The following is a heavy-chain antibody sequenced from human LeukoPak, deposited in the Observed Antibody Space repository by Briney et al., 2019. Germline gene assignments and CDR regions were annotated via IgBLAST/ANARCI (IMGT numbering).Heavy chain of an antibody. CDR1: GYTFTSYG. V-gene: IGHV1-18*01. J-gene: IGHJ4*02. CDR3: ARASVGYYYDSSGSFDY. Sequence: GASVKVSCKASGYTFTSYGISWVRQAPGQGLEWMGWISAYNGNTNYAQKLQGRVTMTTDTSTSTAYMELRSLRSDDTAVYYCARASVGYYYDSSGSFDYWGQGTLVTVSS. D-gene: IGHD3-22*01. CDR2: ISAYNGNT.